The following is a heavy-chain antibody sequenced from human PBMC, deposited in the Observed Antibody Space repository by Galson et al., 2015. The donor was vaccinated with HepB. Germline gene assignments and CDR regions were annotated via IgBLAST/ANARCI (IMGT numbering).Heavy chain of an antibody. CDR1: GFALSHYW. J-gene: IGHJ4*02. D-gene: IGHD5-12*01. Sequence: SLRLSCAAPGFALSHYWMHWVRQAPGRGLAWASRLNNDGSSTTYADSVKGRFTISRDNAKNTLYLEMNSLRAEDTAVYYCARLIGTTRSVDYWGQGTLVTVSS. V-gene: IGHV3-74*01. CDR2: LNNDGSST. CDR3: ARLIGTTRSVDY.